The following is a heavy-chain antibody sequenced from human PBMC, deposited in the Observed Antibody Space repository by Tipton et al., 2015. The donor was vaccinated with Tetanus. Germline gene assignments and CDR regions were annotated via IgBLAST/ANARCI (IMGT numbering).Heavy chain of an antibody. V-gene: IGHV4-59*01. D-gene: IGHD1-14*01. CDR3: ARGTGDY. J-gene: IGHJ4*02. CDR2: IYYSGST. CDR1: GGSTSSYY. Sequence: TLSVTCTVSGGSTSSYYWSWIRQPPGKGLEWIGYIYYSGSTNYNPSLKSRVTISVDTSKNQFSLKLSSVTAADTAVYYCARGTGDYWGQGTLVTVSS.